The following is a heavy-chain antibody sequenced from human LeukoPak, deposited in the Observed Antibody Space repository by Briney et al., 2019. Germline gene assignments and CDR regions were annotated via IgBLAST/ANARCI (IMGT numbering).Heavy chain of an antibody. CDR3: ARDRWGAPTSTMIDYLDY. D-gene: IGHD2-21*01. Sequence: GGSLRLSCAASGFTFSSYAMHWVRQAPGKGLEWVAVISYDGSNKYYAGSVKGRFTISRDNSKNTLYLQMNSLRAEDTAVYYCARDRWGAPTSTMIDYLDYWGQGTLVTVSS. CDR2: ISYDGSNK. V-gene: IGHV3-30-3*01. J-gene: IGHJ4*02. CDR1: GFTFSSYA.